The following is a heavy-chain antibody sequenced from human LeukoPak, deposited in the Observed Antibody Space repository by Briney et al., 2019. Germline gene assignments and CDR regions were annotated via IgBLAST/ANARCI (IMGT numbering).Heavy chain of an antibody. CDR1: GGSISSGSYY. CDR3: ARGHSHCSSTSCYVYYYYYYYMDV. V-gene: IGHV4-61*02. Sequence: PSETLSLTCTVSGGSISSGSYYWSWIRQPAGKGLEWIGRIYTSGSTNYNPSLKSRVTISVDTSKNQFSLKLSSVTAAHTAVYYCARGHSHCSSTSCYVYYYYYYYMDVWGKGTTVTVSS. J-gene: IGHJ6*03. CDR2: IYTSGST. D-gene: IGHD2-2*01.